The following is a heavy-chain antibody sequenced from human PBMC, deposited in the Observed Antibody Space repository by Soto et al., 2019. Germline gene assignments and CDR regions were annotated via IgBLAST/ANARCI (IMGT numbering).Heavy chain of an antibody. CDR2: IYYTGNT. D-gene: IGHD1-26*01. CDR1: GGSIGSGDYY. J-gene: IGHJ4*02. CDR3: ARDSRRRADSGTRPLYYFDY. V-gene: IGHV4-30-4*01. Sequence: QVQLKESGPGLVKPSQTLSLTCSVSGGSIGSGDYYWSWVRQSPGKGLEWIGYIYYTGNTYYNPSLGSRVTFSVDTSHNQLSLRLSDVTVADTAVYYCARDSRRRADSGTRPLYYFDYWGQGTLVTVSS.